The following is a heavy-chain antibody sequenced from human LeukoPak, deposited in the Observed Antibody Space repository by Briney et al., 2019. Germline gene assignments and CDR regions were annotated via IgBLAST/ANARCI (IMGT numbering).Heavy chain of an antibody. J-gene: IGHJ3*02. V-gene: IGHV4-34*01. CDR1: GGSFSGYY. D-gene: IGHD2-15*01. CDR3: ARSGYCSGGSCYDDAFDI. Sequence: SETLSLTCAVHGGSFSGYYWSWIRQPPGKGLEWIGEINHSGSTNYNPSLKSRVTISVDTSKNQFSLKLSSVTAADTVVYYCARSGYCSGGSCYDDAFDIWGQGTMVTVSS. CDR2: INHSGST.